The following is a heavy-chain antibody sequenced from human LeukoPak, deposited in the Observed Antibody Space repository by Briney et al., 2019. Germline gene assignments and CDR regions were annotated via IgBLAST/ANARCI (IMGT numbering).Heavy chain of an antibody. D-gene: IGHD4-17*01. CDR1: GYTFTSYD. CDR3: ARAGFTVTTSRSYPIDY. V-gene: IGHV1-8*01. CDR2: MNPNSGNT. J-gene: IGHJ4*02. Sequence: ASVKVSCKASGYTFTSYDINWVRQATGQGLVWMGWMNPNSGNTGYAQKFQGRVTMTRNTSISTAYMELSSLRSEDTAVYYCARAGFTVTTSRSYPIDYWGQGTLVTVSS.